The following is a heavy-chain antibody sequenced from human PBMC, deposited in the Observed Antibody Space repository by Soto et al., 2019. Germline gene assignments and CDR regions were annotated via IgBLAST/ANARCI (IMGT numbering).Heavy chain of an antibody. Sequence: SETLSLTCTVSGGSISSGGYYWSWIRQHPGKGLEWIGYIYYSGSTYYNPSLKSRVTISVDTSKNQFSLKLSSVTAADTAVYYCASLGVTTVVTWGQGTLVTVSS. J-gene: IGHJ4*02. CDR2: IYYSGST. V-gene: IGHV4-31*03. CDR1: GGSISSGGYY. D-gene: IGHD4-17*01. CDR3: ASLGVTTVVT.